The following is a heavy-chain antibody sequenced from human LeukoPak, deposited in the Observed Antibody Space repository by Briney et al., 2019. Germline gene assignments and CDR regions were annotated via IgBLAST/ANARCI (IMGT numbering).Heavy chain of an antibody. CDR3: VAAIRPPRWVAARPPDAFDI. J-gene: IGHJ3*02. V-gene: IGHV4-4*07. CDR2: IYNSGTT. D-gene: IGHD6-6*01. Sequence: SETLSLTCTVSGGSIGSYYWSWMRQFAGNGLEWIGRIYNSGTTHYNPSLKSRVTISVDTSKNQISLMLTSVTAADTAVYYCVAAIRPPRWVAARPPDAFDIWGQGTMVTVSS. CDR1: GGSIGSYY.